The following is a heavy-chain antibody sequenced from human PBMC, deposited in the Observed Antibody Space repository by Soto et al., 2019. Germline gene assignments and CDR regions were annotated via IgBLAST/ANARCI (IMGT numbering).Heavy chain of an antibody. CDR1: GGSISSYY. D-gene: IGHD3-10*01. CDR3: ARGGYYGSGSYYSRGYYYXMDG. CDR2: IYYSGST. Sequence: SETLSLSCTVSGGSISSYYWSWIRQPPGKGLEWIGYIYYSGSTNYNPSLKSRVTISVDKSKNQFSLKLSSVTAADTAVYYCARGGYYGSGSYYSRGYYYXMDGWGQGTTVTVSS. V-gene: IGHV4-59*12. J-gene: IGHJ6*02.